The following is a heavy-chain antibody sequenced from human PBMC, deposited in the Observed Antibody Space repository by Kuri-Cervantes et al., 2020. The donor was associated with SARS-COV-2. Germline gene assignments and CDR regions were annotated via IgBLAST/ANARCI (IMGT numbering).Heavy chain of an antibody. D-gene: IGHD3-3*01. J-gene: IGHJ6*03. V-gene: IGHV4-34*01. CDR3: ARGRGGYYMGGYYFYSMDV. CDR2: TNQSGST. Sequence: GSLTLSCAVFGGSSSGYYWGWIRQPPGKGLEWIGETNQSGSTSYSPSLKSRLTISVDTSENQFSLKLSSVTAADTAVYYCARGRGGYYMGGYYFYSMDVWGKGTTVTVSS. CDR1: GGSSSGYY.